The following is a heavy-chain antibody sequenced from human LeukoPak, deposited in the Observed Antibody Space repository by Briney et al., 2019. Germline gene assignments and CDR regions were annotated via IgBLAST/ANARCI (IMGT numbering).Heavy chain of an antibody. D-gene: IGHD3-10*01. V-gene: IGHV3-21*01. Sequence: GGSLRLSCAASGFTFSSYSMNWVRQAPGKGLEWVSSISSSSSYIYYADSVKGRFTISRDNAKNSLYLKMNSLRAEDTAVYYCATNAGETNNYYYYMDVWGKGTTVTVSS. J-gene: IGHJ6*03. CDR1: GFTFSSYS. CDR3: ATNAGETNNYYYYMDV. CDR2: ISSSSSYI.